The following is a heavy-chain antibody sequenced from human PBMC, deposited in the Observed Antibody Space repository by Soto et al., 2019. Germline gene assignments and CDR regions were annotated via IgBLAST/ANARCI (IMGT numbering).Heavy chain of an antibody. Sequence: PSETLSLTCAVYGGSFSGYYWSWIRQPPGKGLEWIGEINHSGSTNYNPSLKSRVTISVDTSKNQFSLKLSSVTAADTAVYYCAASIVVVPYGMDVWGQGTTVTVS. CDR3: AASIVVVPYGMDV. J-gene: IGHJ6*02. D-gene: IGHD2-2*01. CDR2: INHSGST. CDR1: GGSFSGYY. V-gene: IGHV4-34*01.